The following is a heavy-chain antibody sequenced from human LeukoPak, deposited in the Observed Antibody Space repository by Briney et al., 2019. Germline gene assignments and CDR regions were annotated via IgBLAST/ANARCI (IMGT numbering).Heavy chain of an antibody. V-gene: IGHV3-7*01. J-gene: IGHJ4*02. CDR2: IKLDGSEQ. CDR1: GFTFSRYW. Sequence: PGGSLRLSCAASGFTFSRYWMYWVRQAPGKGPEWVASIKLDGSEQYYVDSVKGRFTISRDNAKSSLYLQMNSLRAEDTAVYYCARAPARARLDYWGQGTPVTVSS. CDR3: ARAPARARLDY. D-gene: IGHD6-6*01.